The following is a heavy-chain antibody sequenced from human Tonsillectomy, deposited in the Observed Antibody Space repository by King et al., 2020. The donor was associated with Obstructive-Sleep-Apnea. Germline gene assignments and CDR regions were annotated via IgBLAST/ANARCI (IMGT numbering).Heavy chain of an antibody. V-gene: IGHV4-59*08. J-gene: IGHJ4*02. CDR3: ARLNYYDSSGYYYRDY. CDR1: GGSISGYY. Sequence: VQLQESGPGLVKPSETMSLTCTVSGGSISGYYWTWIRQPPGKGLEWIGYIYYSGSTNYNPSLNSRVTISLDTSKNQFSLKLSSVTAADTAVYYCARLNYYDSSGYYYRDYWGQGTLVTVSS. D-gene: IGHD3-22*01. CDR2: IYYSGST.